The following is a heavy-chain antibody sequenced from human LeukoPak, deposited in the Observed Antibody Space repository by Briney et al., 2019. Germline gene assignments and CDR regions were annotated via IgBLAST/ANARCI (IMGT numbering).Heavy chain of an antibody. CDR3: ARDRRVTIFGVVTHRWFDP. V-gene: IGHV4-39*02. CDR2: IYYSGST. CDR1: AGSITSHDYY. J-gene: IGHJ5*02. D-gene: IGHD3-3*01. Sequence: SQTLSLTCTVSAGSITSHDYYWSWIRQPPGKGLDWIGSIYYSGSTYYNPSLKSRVTISVDTSKNQFSLKLSSVTAADTAVYYCARDRRVTIFGVVTHRWFDPWGQGTLVTVSS.